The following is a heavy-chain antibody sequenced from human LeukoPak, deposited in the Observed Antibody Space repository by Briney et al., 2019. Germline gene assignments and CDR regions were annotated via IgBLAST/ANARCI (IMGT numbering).Heavy chain of an antibody. V-gene: IGHV1-18*01. D-gene: IGHD3-22*01. Sequence: ASVKVSYKASGYTFTSYGISWVRQAPGQGLEWMGWISAYNGNTNYAQKLQGRVTMTTDTSTSTAYMELRSLRSDDTAVYYCARDRIQESYYYDSSGSRPFDYWGQGTLVTVSS. CDR1: GYTFTSYG. J-gene: IGHJ4*02. CDR2: ISAYNGNT. CDR3: ARDRIQESYYYDSSGSRPFDY.